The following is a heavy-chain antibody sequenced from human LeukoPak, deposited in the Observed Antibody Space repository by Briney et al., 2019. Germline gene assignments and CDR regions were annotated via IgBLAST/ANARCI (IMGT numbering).Heavy chain of an antibody. CDR1: GYSFTTYW. J-gene: IGHJ4*02. Sequence: GGSLKISCKGSGYSFTTYWIAWVRQMPGRGLEWMGIISPDDSEIRYSPSFRGQVTISADKSISTAYLQWSRLKASDTAIYYCARHEGSGSYYSYWGQGTLATVSP. V-gene: IGHV5-51*01. CDR3: ARHEGSGSYYSY. D-gene: IGHD1-26*01. CDR2: ISPDDSEI.